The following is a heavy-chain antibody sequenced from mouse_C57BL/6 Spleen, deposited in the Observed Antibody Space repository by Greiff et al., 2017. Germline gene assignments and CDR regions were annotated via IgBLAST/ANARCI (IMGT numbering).Heavy chain of an antibody. V-gene: IGHV1-39*01. CDR2: INPNYGTT. D-gene: IGHD4-1*01. J-gene: IGHJ1*03. Sequence: EVQLQESGPELVKPGASVKISCKASGYSFTDYNMNWVKQSNGKSLEWIGVINPNYGTTSYNQKFKGKATLTVDQSSSTAYMQLNSLRSEDSAVYFCASGTTGVGGDWYFDVWGTGTTVTVSS. CDR1: GYSFTDYN. CDR3: ASGTTGVGGDWYFDV.